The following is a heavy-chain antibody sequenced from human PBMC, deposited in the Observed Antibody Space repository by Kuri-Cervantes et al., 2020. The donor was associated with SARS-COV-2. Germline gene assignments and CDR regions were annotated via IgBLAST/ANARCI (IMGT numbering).Heavy chain of an antibody. V-gene: IGHV1-69*05. Sequence: GGSLRLSCKASGGTFSSYAISWVRQAPGQGLEWMGGIIPIFGTANYAQKFQGRVTITTDESTSTAYMELSRLRSDDTAVYYCARGRKYCSSTSCYTVWYFDLWGRGTLVTVSS. D-gene: IGHD2-2*02. CDR2: IIPIFGTA. CDR1: GGTFSSYA. CDR3: ARGRKYCSSTSCYTVWYFDL. J-gene: IGHJ2*01.